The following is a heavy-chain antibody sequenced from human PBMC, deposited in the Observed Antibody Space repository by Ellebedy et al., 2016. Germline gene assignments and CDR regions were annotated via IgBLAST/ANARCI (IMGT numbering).Heavy chain of an antibody. Sequence: SETLSLXXTVSGGSISSYYWSWIRQPPGKGLEWIGYIYYSGSTNYNPSLKSRVTISVDTSKNQFSLKLSSVTAADTAVYYCAREGLGWALHYWGQGTLVTVSS. D-gene: IGHD1-26*01. J-gene: IGHJ4*02. CDR2: IYYSGST. CDR1: GGSISSYY. V-gene: IGHV4-59*12. CDR3: AREGLGWALHY.